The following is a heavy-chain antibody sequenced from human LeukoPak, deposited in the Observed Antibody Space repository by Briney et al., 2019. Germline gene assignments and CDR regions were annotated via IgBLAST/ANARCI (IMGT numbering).Heavy chain of an antibody. D-gene: IGHD5-18*01. CDR1: GYTFTSYA. CDR3: ARDKATAMVTFVDY. J-gene: IGHJ4*02. Sequence: ASVKVSCKASGYTFTSYAMHWVRQAPGQRLEWMGWINAGNGNTKYSQKFQGRVTITRDTSASTAYMELSSLRSEDTAVYYCARDKATAMVTFVDYWGQGTLVTVSS. CDR2: INAGNGNT. V-gene: IGHV1-3*01.